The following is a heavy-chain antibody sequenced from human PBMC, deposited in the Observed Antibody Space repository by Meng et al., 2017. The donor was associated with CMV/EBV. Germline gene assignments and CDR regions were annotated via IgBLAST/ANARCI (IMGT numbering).Heavy chain of an antibody. D-gene: IGHD4-17*01. CDR1: GFTFDDYG. CDR2: INWNGGST. J-gene: IGHJ4*02. Sequence: GESLKISCAASGFTFDDYGMSWVRQAPGKGLEWVSGINWNGGSTGYADSVEGRFTISRDNAKNSLYLQMNSLRAEDTALYYCARGRTTVTTQTGNDYWGQGTLVTVSS. V-gene: IGHV3-20*04. CDR3: ARGRTTVTTQTGNDY.